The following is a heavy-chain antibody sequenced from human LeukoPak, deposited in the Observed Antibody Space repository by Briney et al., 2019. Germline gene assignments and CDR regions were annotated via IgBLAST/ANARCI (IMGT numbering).Heavy chain of an antibody. V-gene: IGHV3-30*04. CDR2: ISHDDKNR. D-gene: IGHD6-19*01. J-gene: IGHJ4*02. Sequence: PGRSLRLSCAASGFTFTSYAFHWVRQAPGKGLEWVTVISHDDKNRYYADSVKGRFTISRDNSKNTVFLQMNSLRVEDRAVYFCVRDRDTSGWLYWGQGTLVTVSS. CDR1: GFTFTSYA. CDR3: VRDRDTSGWLY.